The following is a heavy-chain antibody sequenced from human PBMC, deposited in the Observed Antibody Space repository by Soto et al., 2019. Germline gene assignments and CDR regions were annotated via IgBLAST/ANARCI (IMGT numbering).Heavy chain of an antibody. CDR1: GFTFNTAW. CDR2: IKSKINGGTI. J-gene: IGHJ4*01. V-gene: IGHV3-15*07. Sequence: PGGSLRLSCASSGFTFNTAWMNLVRQTPGKGLEWIGRIKSKINGGTIDYAAPVKGRFTISRDDSKNTLYMEMNSLNTEDTAVYYCTADLPVWGAYAFDYWGHVILVTVSS. CDR3: TADLPVWGAYAFDY. D-gene: IGHD3-16*01.